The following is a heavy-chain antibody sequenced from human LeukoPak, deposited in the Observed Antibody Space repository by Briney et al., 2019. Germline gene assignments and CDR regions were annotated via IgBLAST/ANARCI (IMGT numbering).Heavy chain of an antibody. Sequence: GGSLRLSCAASTFSFRNFAMSWVRLAPGKGLEWVSGISDSGHRTDYADSVEGRFTISRDNSKNTLYLQMNSLRAEDTSVYYCARDRNTGSSYENLFEYWGQGSLVTVSS. CDR1: TFSFRNFA. D-gene: IGHD1-26*01. CDR3: ARDRNTGSSYENLFEY. CDR2: ISDSGHRT. V-gene: IGHV3-23*01. J-gene: IGHJ4*02.